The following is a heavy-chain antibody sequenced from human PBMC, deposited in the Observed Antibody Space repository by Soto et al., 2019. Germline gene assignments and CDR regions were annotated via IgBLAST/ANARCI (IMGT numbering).Heavy chain of an antibody. CDR3: ARYYYDSSGYYADY. CDR2: IFSNDEK. CDR1: GFSLSNARMG. D-gene: IGHD3-22*01. V-gene: IGHV2-26*01. J-gene: IGHJ4*02. Sequence: QVTLKESGPVLVNPTETLTLTCTVSGFSLSNARMGVSWIRQPPGKALEWLAHIFSNDEKSYSTSLKSRLTISKDTSKSQVVLTMTNMDPVDTATYYCARYYYDSSGYYADYWGQGTLVTVSS.